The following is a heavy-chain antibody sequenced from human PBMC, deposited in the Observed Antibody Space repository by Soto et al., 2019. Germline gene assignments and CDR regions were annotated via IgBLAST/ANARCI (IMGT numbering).Heavy chain of an antibody. D-gene: IGHD3-3*01. CDR2: INAGNGNT. CDR3: AREHDHWSGYSFDY. Sequence: QVQLVQSGAEVKKPGASMTVSCKASGFTLSSYAIQWVRQAPGQRLEWMGWINAGNGNTKYSQKFQGRITITRDTSASTAYMQLSSLGSEDTAVYYCAREHDHWSGYSFDYWGQGILVTVSS. V-gene: IGHV1-3*01. CDR1: GFTLSSYA. J-gene: IGHJ4*02.